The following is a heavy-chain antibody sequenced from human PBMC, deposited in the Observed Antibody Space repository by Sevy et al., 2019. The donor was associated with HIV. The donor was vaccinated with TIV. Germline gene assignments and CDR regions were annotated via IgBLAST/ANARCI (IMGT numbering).Heavy chain of an antibody. CDR3: ARVPDSGGRGRADY. V-gene: IGHV3-21*01. CDR2: ISSSGVYE. D-gene: IGHD1-26*01. CDR1: GFSFNTYT. J-gene: IGHJ4*02. Sequence: GGSLRLSCAASGFSFNTYTFYWVRQAPGEGLEWISSISSSGVYEYYADSVRGRFTISRDNTKNSLSLQMNGLRVEDTGVYYCARVPDSGGRGRADYWGQGTRVTVSS.